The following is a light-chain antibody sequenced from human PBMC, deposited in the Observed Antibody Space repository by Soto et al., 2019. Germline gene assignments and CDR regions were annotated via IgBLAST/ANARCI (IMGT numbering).Light chain of an antibody. V-gene: IGLV2-14*01. J-gene: IGLJ1*01. CDR1: SSDVGAYTY. CDR2: EVS. Sequence: LTQPASVSGSPGQSITISCTGTSSDVGAYTYVSWYQQHPGRAPKLMIYEVSNRPSGVSNRFSGSKSGNTASLTISGLQAEDEADYYCNSYTSSSTFYVFGTGTKVTVL. CDR3: NSYTSSSTFYV.